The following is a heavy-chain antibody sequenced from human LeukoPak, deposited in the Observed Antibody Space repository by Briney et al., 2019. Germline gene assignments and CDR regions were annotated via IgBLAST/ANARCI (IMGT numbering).Heavy chain of an antibody. CDR1: GGSISSSSYY. V-gene: IGHV4-39*01. J-gene: IGHJ4*02. CDR2: IYYSGST. CDR3: ASSITIFGVVIRCDY. D-gene: IGHD3-3*01. Sequence: PSETLSLTCTVSGGSISSSSYYRGWIRQPPGKGLEWIGSIYYSGSTYYNPSLKSRVTISVDTSKNQFSLKLSSVTAADTAVYYDASSITIFGVVIRCDYWGQGTLVTVSS.